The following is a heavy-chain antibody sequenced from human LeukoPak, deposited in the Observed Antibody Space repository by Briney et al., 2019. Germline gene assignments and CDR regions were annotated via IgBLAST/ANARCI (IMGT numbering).Heavy chain of an antibody. CDR3: ARVDGNSNYGSWFDP. CDR2: IYYSGST. CDR1: GGSISSSSYY. D-gene: IGHD4-11*01. J-gene: IGHJ5*02. Sequence: SETLSLTCTVSGGSISSSSYYWGWIRQPPGKGLEWIGSIYYSGSTYYNPSLKSRVTISVDTSKNQFSLKLSSVTAADTAVYYCARVDGNSNYGSWFDPWGQGTLVTVSS. V-gene: IGHV4-39*07.